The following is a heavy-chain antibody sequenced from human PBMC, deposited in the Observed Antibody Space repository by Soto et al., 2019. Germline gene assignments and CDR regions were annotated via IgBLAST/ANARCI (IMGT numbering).Heavy chain of an antibody. CDR3: AKGRELDWLRLPFDH. CDR1: GFSFSSYA. CDR2: IKTRGGDI. Sequence: EVQLLESGGDLLQPGESLRLSCAASGFSFSSYAMSWVRQAPGEGLGWISTIKTRGGDIYYADSVKGRFTISRHDSKNTLYLQMNSLRADDPAVYFCAKGRELDWLRLPFDHWGPGALVTVSS. D-gene: IGHD3-9*01. V-gene: IGHV3-23*01. J-gene: IGHJ4*02.